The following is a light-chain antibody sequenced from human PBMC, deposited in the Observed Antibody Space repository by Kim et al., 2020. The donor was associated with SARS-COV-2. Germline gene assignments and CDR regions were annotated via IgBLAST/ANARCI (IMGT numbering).Light chain of an antibody. J-gene: IGKJ2*01. CDR3: QQYDHFPYT. Sequence: DIQMTQSPSSLSASVGDRVTITCQASQDISNYVNWYQQKVGKAPKLLMYDAATLQTGVPQRFSGSGSGTEFTLSISSLQPEDLATYYCQQYDHFPYTFGQGTKLEIK. CDR1: QDISNY. V-gene: IGKV1-33*01. CDR2: DAA.